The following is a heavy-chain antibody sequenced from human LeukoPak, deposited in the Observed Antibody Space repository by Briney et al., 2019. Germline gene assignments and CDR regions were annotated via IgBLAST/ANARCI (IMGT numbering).Heavy chain of an antibody. D-gene: IGHD5-24*01. CDR3: TRSPRDGYHDAFDI. CDR2: IYPGGSET. CDR1: GYSFSSYW. V-gene: IGHV5-51*01. Sequence: GESLKISCKGLGYSFSSYWNAWVRQRPGKGLEWMGIIYPGGSETRYSPSFQGQVTISADKSITTAYLQWGSLKASDTAMYYCTRSPRDGYHDAFDIWGQGTMVTV. J-gene: IGHJ3*02.